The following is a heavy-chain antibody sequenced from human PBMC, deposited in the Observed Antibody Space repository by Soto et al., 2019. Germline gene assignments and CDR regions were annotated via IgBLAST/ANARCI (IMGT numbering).Heavy chain of an antibody. CDR1: GSTFSSSE. D-gene: IGHD3-3*01. CDR3: ASVNLRFSYGIDV. CDR2: ISESSSVI. Sequence: EVQLVESGGGLVQPGGSLRLSCAASGSTFSSSEMHWVRQAPGKGLEWLSYISESSSVIYYADSVKGRFTISRDNANNLLYLQMNSLRAEDTAVYFCASVNLRFSYGIDVWGQGTTVTVSS. V-gene: IGHV3-48*03. J-gene: IGHJ6*02.